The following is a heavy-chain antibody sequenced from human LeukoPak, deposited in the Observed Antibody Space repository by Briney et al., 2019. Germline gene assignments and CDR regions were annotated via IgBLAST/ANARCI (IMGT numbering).Heavy chain of an antibody. V-gene: IGHV1-18*01. Sequence: GASVKVSCKASGYTFTSYGISWVRQAPGQGLEGMGWISAYNGNTNYAQKFQGRVTITADKSTSTAYMELSSLRSEDTAVYYCARVVQAFDWLPGGYFDYWGQGTLVTVSS. D-gene: IGHD3-9*01. CDR2: ISAYNGNT. CDR1: GYTFTSYG. J-gene: IGHJ4*02. CDR3: ARVVQAFDWLPGGYFDY.